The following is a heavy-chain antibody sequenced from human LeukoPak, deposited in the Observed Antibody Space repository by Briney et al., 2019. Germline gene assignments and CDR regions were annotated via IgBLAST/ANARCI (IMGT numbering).Heavy chain of an antibody. J-gene: IGHJ4*02. CDR2: FDPEDGET. Sequence: ASVKLSCNFSGYTLTVLSMHWVRHAPGKGLEWRGGFDPEDGETIYAQKFQGRVPMTEDTSTDTAYMELSSLRSEDTAVYYCATRYGVAAADFDYWGQGTLVTVSS. D-gene: IGHD6-13*01. V-gene: IGHV1-24*01. CDR3: ATRYGVAAADFDY. CDR1: GYTLTVLS.